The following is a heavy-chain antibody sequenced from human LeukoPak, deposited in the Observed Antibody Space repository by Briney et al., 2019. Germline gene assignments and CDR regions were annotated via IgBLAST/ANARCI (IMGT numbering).Heavy chain of an antibody. CDR2: IYYSRST. D-gene: IGHD6-13*01. CDR1: GGSISSGGYY. CDR3: ATYSSSSGMDV. J-gene: IGHJ6*02. Sequence: SETLSLTCTVSGGSISSGGYYWSWIRQHPGKGLEWIGYIYYSRSTYYNPSLKSRVTISVDTSKNQFSLKLSSVTAADTAVYYCATYSSSSGMDVWGQGTTVTVSS. V-gene: IGHV4-31*03.